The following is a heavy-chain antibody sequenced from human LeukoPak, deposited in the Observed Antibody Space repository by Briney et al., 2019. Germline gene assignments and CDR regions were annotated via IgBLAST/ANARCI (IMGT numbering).Heavy chain of an antibody. Sequence: GGSLRLSCAASGFTFSSYAMHWVRQAPGKGLEWVAVISYDGSNKYYADSVKGRFTISRDNSKNTLYLQMNSLRAEDTAVYCCARSVEMATNVPDYWGQGTLVTVYS. CDR1: GFTFSSYA. V-gene: IGHV3-30*04. D-gene: IGHD5-24*01. J-gene: IGHJ4*02. CDR2: ISYDGSNK. CDR3: ARSVEMATNVPDY.